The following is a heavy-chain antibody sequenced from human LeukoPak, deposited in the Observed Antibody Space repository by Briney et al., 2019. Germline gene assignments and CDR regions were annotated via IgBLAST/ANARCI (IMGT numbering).Heavy chain of an antibody. CDR2: INPNSGGT. D-gene: IGHD2-2*01. CDR3: ARGCQYQLLIFLYYYMDV. V-gene: IGHV1-2*06. CDR1: GYTFTDYY. Sequence: GASVKVSCKTSGYTFTDYYMHWVRQAPGQGLEWMGRINPNSGGTNYAQKFQGRVTMTRDTSISTAYMELSRLRSDDTAVYYCARGCQYQLLIFLYYYMDVWGKGTTVTISS. J-gene: IGHJ6*03.